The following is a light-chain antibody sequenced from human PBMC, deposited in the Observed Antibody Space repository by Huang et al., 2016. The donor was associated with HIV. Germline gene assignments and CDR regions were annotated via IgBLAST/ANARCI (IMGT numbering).Light chain of an antibody. CDR3: QQYGDSPRT. CDR1: QNSRNNY. V-gene: IGKV3-20*01. Sequence: EIVLTQSPGTLSLSPGERATLSCRASQNSRNNYLAWYQQKPGQAPRLLIFCAFNRASGTPDRFSGSESGTDFTLAIGGLEPEDFATYYCQQYGDSPRTFGQGTKLEIK. J-gene: IGKJ2*01. CDR2: CAF.